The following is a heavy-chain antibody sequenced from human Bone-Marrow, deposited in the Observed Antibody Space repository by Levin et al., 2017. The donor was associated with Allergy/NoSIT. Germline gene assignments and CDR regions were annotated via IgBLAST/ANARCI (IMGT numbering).Heavy chain of an antibody. CDR3: ATHKWNKGLDV. CDR2: FDPENGET. CDR1: GYTLIELS. J-gene: IGHJ3*01. V-gene: IGHV1-24*01. Sequence: ASVKISCKVSGYTLIELSMHWVRQAPGKGLEWMGGFDPENGETVYAQKFQGRVTMTEDSSTDTAYMDLSSLRSEDTAVYYCATHKWNKGLDVWGQGTMVTVSS. D-gene: IGHD1/OR15-1a*01.